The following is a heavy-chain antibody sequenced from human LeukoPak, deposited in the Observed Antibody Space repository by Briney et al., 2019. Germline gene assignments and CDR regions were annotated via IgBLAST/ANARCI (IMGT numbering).Heavy chain of an antibody. J-gene: IGHJ4*02. CDR2: IYYSGST. V-gene: IGHV4-31*03. Sequence: PSQTLSLTCTVSGGSISSGGFYWSWIRQHPGKGLEWIGYIYYSGSTYYNPSLKSRVTISVDTSKNQFSLKLSSVTAADTAVYYCARYKFGHHSLWGQGTLVTVSS. CDR1: GGSISSGGFY. CDR3: ARYKFGHHSL. D-gene: IGHD1-1*01.